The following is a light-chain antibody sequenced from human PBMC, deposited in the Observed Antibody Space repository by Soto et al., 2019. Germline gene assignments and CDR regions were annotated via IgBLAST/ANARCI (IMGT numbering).Light chain of an antibody. Sequence: EIVMTQSPATLSVSPGESATLSCRASQGVSRKLAWYQHKPGQAPRLLMSGASTGATGIPARFSGSGSGTEFTLTISSLQSEDCAVYYCQQYNNWPLTFGRGTKVDI. CDR3: QQYNNWPLT. V-gene: IGKV3-15*01. J-gene: IGKJ1*01. CDR2: GAS. CDR1: QGVSRK.